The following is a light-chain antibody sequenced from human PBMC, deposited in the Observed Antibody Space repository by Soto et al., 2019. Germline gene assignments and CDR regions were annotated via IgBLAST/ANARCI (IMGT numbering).Light chain of an antibody. Sequence: QSVLTQPPSVSGSPGQRVTISCTWSSANIGAAYNVDWYQQLPGTAPKLLIYGNNNRPSGVPARFSGSKSGTSASLAIAGLQAEDEGDYYCSSYTSSSTYAFGTGTKVTVL. CDR1: SANIGAAYN. J-gene: IGLJ1*01. CDR2: GNN. CDR3: SSYTSSSTYA. V-gene: IGLV1-40*01.